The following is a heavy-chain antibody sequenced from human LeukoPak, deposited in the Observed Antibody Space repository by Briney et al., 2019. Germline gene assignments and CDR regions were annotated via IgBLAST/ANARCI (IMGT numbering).Heavy chain of an antibody. CDR2: INSDGSST. J-gene: IGHJ4*02. V-gene: IGHV3-74*01. CDR3: AKEYSSSPSVDY. CDR1: GFTFSSYW. D-gene: IGHD6-6*01. Sequence: GGSLRLSCAASGFTFSSYWMHWVRQAPGKGLVWVSRINSDGSSTSYADSVKGRFTISRDNAQNTLYLQMNSLRAEDTAVYYCAKEYSSSPSVDYWGQGTLVTVSS.